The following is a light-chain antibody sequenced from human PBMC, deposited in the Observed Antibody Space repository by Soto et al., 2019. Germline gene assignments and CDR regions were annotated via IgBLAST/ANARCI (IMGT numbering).Light chain of an antibody. V-gene: IGKV3-15*01. J-gene: IGKJ1*01. Sequence: EIVMTQSPATLSVSPGERATLSCRASQSVSSNLAWYQQKPGQAPRLLIYGASTRATGIPARFSGSGSGTEFTLTISSLQSEDSAVYYCQHYNFWPPWTFGQGTKVEIK. CDR2: GAS. CDR3: QHYNFWPPWT. CDR1: QSVSSN.